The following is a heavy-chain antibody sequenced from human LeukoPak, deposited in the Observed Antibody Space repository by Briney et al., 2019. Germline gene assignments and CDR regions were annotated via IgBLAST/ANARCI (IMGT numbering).Heavy chain of an antibody. Sequence: ASVKVSCKASGYTFTGYYMHWVRQAPGQGLEWVGWINPNSGGTNYAQKFQGRVTMTRDTSISTAYMELSRLRSDDTAVYYCARGDSSGWYPIAFDYWGQGTLVTVSS. CDR2: INPNSGGT. CDR1: GYTFTGYY. D-gene: IGHD6-19*01. J-gene: IGHJ4*02. CDR3: ARGDSSGWYPIAFDY. V-gene: IGHV1-2*02.